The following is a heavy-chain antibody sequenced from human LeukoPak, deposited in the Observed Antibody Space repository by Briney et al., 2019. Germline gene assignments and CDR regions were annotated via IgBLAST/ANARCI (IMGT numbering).Heavy chain of an antibody. CDR2: ISSSSSYI. V-gene: IGHV3-21*01. Sequence: PGGSLRLSCAASGFTFSSYSMNWVRQAPGKGLEWVSSISSSSSYIYYADSVKGRFTISRDNAKNSLYLQMNSLRAEDTAVYYCARVGDVTIFGVVDLGLPDYWGQGTLVTVSS. J-gene: IGHJ4*02. CDR3: ARVGDVTIFGVVDLGLPDY. D-gene: IGHD3-3*01. CDR1: GFTFSSYS.